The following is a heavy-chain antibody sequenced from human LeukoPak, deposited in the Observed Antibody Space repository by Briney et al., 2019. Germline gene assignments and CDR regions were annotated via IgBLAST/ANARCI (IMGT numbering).Heavy chain of an antibody. CDR3: AREISSWYRTEGRFDP. Sequence: GGSLRLSCTGSGFTFSSYTMNWVRQAPGQGPEWVSSISPSGSSTWNADSVRGRFSISRDNGKSSVYLQMNSLRAEDTAVYYCAREISSWYRTEGRFDPWGQGTLVTVSS. CDR2: ISPSGSST. J-gene: IGHJ5*02. CDR1: GFTFSSYT. V-gene: IGHV3-21*01. D-gene: IGHD6-13*01.